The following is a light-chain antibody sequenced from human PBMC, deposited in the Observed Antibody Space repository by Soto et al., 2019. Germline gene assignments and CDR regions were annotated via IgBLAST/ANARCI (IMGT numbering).Light chain of an antibody. CDR1: QSVSSSY. CDR2: GAS. CDR3: QQYGSSPPET. Sequence: EIVLTQSPGTLSLSAGERATLSCRASQSVSSSYLAWYQQKPGQAPRLLISGASSRATGIPDRFSGSGSGTDFTLTISRLEPEDFAVYYCQQYGSSPPETFGQGTKLEIK. J-gene: IGKJ2*01. V-gene: IGKV3-20*01.